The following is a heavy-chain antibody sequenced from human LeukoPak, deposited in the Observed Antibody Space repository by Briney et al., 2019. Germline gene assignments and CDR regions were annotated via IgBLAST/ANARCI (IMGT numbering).Heavy chain of an antibody. CDR2: ISGSGGST. D-gene: IGHD5-24*01. J-gene: IGHJ4*02. CDR1: GFTFSSYA. CDR3: AILPASRDGYNYGY. V-gene: IGHV3-23*01. Sequence: GGSLRLSCAASGFTFSSYAMSWVRQAPGKGLEWVSAISGSGGSTYYADSVKGRFTISRDNSKNTLYLQMNSLRAEDTAVYYCAILPASRDGYNYGYWGQGTLVTVSS.